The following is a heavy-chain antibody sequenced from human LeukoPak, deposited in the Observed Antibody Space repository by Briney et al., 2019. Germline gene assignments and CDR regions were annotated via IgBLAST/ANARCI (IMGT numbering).Heavy chain of an antibody. J-gene: IGHJ2*01. CDR2: VYSSGSA. Sequence: SQTLSLTCSVCGGSISSGRFYWSWIRQPAGTGLEWLGHVYSSGSAKYNPSLKSRVTISLDTSKNQFSLKLNSVTADDTAVYYCSRGPENPLNWYFDLWGRGSLVTVSS. V-gene: IGHV4-61*09. D-gene: IGHD1-14*01. CDR3: SRGPENPLNWYFDL. CDR1: GGSISSGRFY.